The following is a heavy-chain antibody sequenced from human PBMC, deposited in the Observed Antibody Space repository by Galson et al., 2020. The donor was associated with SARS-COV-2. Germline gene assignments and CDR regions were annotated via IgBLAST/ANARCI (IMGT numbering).Heavy chain of an antibody. CDR1: GGSTSSGGYS. Sequence: SETLSLTCAVSGGSTSSGGYSWSWILQPPGKGLEWIGYMYHSGSTYYNPSLNSRVTISVDRSKNQFSLKLSSVTAADTAVYFCARAAITYYYYYMDVWGKGTTVTISS. CDR3: ARAAITYYYYYMDV. V-gene: IGHV4-30-2*01. J-gene: IGHJ6*03. CDR2: MYHSGST. D-gene: IGHD5-12*01.